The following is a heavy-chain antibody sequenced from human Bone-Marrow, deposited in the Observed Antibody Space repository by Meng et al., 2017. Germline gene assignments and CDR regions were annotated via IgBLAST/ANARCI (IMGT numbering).Heavy chain of an antibody. CDR2: IWYDGSNK. CDR3: ARTYCSGGGYYSGYYYGMDV. CDR1: GFTFSSYG. V-gene: IGHV3-33*01. J-gene: IGHJ6*02. Sequence: GESLKISCAASGFTFSSYGMHWVRQAPGKGLEWVAVIWYDGSNKYYADSVKGRFTISRDNSKDTLYLQMNSLRAEDAAVYYCARTYCSGGGYYSGYYYGMDVWGQGTTVTVSS. D-gene: IGHD2-15*01.